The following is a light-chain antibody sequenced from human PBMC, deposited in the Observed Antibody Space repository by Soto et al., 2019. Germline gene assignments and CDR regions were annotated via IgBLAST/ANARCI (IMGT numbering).Light chain of an antibody. CDR2: DAS. CDR1: QSVSSY. Sequence: EIVLTQSPATLSLSPGERATLSCRASQSVSSYLAWYQQKPGQAPRLLIYDASTRATGIPARFSGSGSGTDVTLTIISLEPEDFAVYYCQQRSNWPPLTFGGGTKVEIK. V-gene: IGKV3-11*01. J-gene: IGKJ4*01. CDR3: QQRSNWPPLT.